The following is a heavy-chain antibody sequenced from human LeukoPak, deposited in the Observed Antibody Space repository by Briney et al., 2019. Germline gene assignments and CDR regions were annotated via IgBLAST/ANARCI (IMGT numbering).Heavy chain of an antibody. J-gene: IGHJ6*04. V-gene: IGHV3-48*04. D-gene: IGHD3-10*02. CDR1: GFTFSSYS. CDR3: AELGITMIGGV. CDR2: ISSSSSTI. Sequence: GGSLRLSCAASGFTFSSYSMNWVRQAPGKGLERVSYISSSSSTIYYADSVEGRFTISRDNAKNSLYLQMNSLRAEDTAVYYCAELGITMIGGVWGKGTTVTISS.